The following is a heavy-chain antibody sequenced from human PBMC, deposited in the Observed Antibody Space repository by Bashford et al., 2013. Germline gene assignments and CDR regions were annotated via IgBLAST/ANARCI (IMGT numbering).Heavy chain of an antibody. V-gene: IGHV4-34*01. CDR2: INHSGST. D-gene: IGHD2-8*01. Sequence: SSETLSLTCAVYGGSFSGYYWSWIRQPPGKGLEWIGEINHSGSTNYNPSLKSRVTISVDTSKNQFSLKLSSVTAADTAVYYCARDHKMLADDAFDIWGQGTMVTVSS. CDR3: ARDHKMLADDAFDI. J-gene: IGHJ3*02. CDR1: GGSFSGYY.